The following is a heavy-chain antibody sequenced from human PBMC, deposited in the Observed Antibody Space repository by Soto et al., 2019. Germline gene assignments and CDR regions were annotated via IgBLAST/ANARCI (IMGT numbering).Heavy chain of an antibody. Sequence: QVQLVESGGGVVQPGRSLRLSCAASGFTFSSYAMHWVRQAPGKGLEWVAVISYDGSNKYYADSVNGRFTISRDNSKNTLYLQMNSLRAEDTAVYYCARAPSMVRGVIVYYYGMDVWGQGTTVTVSS. CDR3: ARAPSMVRGVIVYYYGMDV. CDR2: ISYDGSNK. J-gene: IGHJ6*02. V-gene: IGHV3-30-3*01. CDR1: GFTFSSYA. D-gene: IGHD3-10*01.